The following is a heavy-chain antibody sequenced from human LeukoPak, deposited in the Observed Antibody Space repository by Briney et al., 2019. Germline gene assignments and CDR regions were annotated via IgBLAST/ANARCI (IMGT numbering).Heavy chain of an antibody. D-gene: IGHD3-10*01. V-gene: IGHV3-23*01. CDR3: AKAATMHYYGSGSFDY. J-gene: IGHJ4*02. CDR2: ISGSGGST. Sequence: GGSLRLSCVASGFTFSSYAMSWVRQAPGKGLEWVSAISGSGGSTYYADSVKGRFTISRDNSKNTLYLQMNSLRAEDTAVYYCAKAATMHYYGSGSFDYWGQGTLVTVSS. CDR1: GFTFSSYA.